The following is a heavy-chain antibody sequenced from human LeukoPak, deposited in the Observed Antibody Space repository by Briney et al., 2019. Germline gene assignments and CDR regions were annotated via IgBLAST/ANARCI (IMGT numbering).Heavy chain of an antibody. CDR1: EFTFSSYT. V-gene: IGHV3-21*01. D-gene: IGHD2-2*01. J-gene: IGHJ3*01. CDR3: ARDWARTGYCTSTNCPDAFDL. CDR2: IVVSGIFI. Sequence: GGSLRLSCVASEFTFSSYTMNWVRQAPGKGLEWSQSIVVSGIFIYYAESVRGRFTISRDNARNSVYVQMNSLRAEDTAVYFCARDWARTGYCTSTNCPDAFDLWGQGTMVTVSS.